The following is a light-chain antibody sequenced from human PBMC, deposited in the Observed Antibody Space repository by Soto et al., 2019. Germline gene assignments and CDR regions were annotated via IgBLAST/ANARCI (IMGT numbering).Light chain of an antibody. CDR1: QNISPW. CDR3: QQYSNSVT. V-gene: IGKV1-5*01. Sequence: DIQMTQSPSTLFASVGDRVTIACRASQNISPWLAWYQQKPGKAPKLLIYGASSLEGGVPSRFSGSGSGRDFTLTISSLLPDDSATYYCQQYSNSVTFGQGTKVDIK. CDR2: GAS. J-gene: IGKJ1*01.